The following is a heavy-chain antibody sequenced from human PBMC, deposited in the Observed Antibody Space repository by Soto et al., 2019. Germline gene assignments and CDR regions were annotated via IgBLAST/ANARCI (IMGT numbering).Heavy chain of an antibody. CDR1: GYTFTSYS. D-gene: IGHD3-22*01. CDR2: ITVYNGNT. V-gene: IGHV1-18*01. CDR3: ARGYYDSSGYYYRY. Sequence: ASVKVSCKASGYTFTSYSITWVRQAPGQGLEWVGRITVYNGNTDNAQKFQGRVSMTTDTSTSTAFMELRSLRSDDTAVYYCARGYYDSSGYYYRYWGQGTLVTVPS. J-gene: IGHJ1*01.